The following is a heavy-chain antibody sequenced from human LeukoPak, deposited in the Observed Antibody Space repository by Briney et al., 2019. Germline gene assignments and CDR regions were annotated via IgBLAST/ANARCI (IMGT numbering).Heavy chain of an antibody. D-gene: IGHD4-17*01. J-gene: IGHJ6*02. CDR1: GGSISSYY. V-gene: IGHV4-59*06. Sequence: SETLSLTCTVSGGSISSYYWSWIRQHPGKGLEWIGYIYYSGSTYYNPSLKSRVTISVDMSKNQFSLKLSSVTAADTAVYYCARDRGPSTVTYYYYGMDVWGQGTTVTVSS. CDR2: IYYSGST. CDR3: ARDRGPSTVTYYYYGMDV.